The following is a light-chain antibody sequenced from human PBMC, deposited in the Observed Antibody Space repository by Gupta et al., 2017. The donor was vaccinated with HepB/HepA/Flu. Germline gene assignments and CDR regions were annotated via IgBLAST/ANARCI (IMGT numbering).Light chain of an antibody. Sequence: QSVLTQPPSVSAAPGQKVTISCPGSTSNIGTNYVSWYQHRPGTAPRLLIYDNRERPSGISDRFSAARSGTSATLGITGLQTGDEADYYCGTWDARLNNWVFGGGTKLTVL. CDR3: GTWDARLNNWV. CDR1: TSNIGTNY. J-gene: IGLJ3*02. CDR2: DNR. V-gene: IGLV1-51*01.